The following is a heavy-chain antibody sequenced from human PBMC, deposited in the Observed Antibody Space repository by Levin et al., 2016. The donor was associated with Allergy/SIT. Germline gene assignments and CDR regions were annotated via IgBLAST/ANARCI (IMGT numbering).Heavy chain of an antibody. CDR3: ARDLIAIDLVRGEEDLVDR. J-gene: IGHJ5*02. CDR2: IWFDGSNE. D-gene: IGHD3-16*01. V-gene: IGHV3-33*08. CDR1: GFSFTSYW. Sequence: GESLKISCAASGFSFTSYWMHWVRQAPGKGLEWVSLIWFDGSNEYYADSVQGRFTISRDNSKNTVYLQMNSLRTDDTAVYYCARDLIAIDLVRGEEDLVDRWGQGTLVTVSS.